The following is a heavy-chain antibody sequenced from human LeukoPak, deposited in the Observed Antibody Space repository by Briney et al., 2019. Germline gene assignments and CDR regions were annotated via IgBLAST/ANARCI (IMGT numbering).Heavy chain of an antibody. J-gene: IGHJ4*02. Sequence: SVKVPCKASGGTFSSYAISWVRQAPGQGLEWMGRIIPILGIANYAQKFQGRVTITADKSTSTAYMELSSLRSEDTAVYYCARGDGYNLVDYWGQGTLVTVSS. D-gene: IGHD5-24*01. CDR3: ARGDGYNLVDY. V-gene: IGHV1-69*04. CDR2: IIPILGIA. CDR1: GGTFSSYA.